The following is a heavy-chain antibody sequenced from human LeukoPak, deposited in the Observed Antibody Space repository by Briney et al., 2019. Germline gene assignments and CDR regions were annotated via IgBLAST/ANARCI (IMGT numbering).Heavy chain of an antibody. V-gene: IGHV1-2*02. CDR1: GYTFTGYY. CDR3: ARVGYEYYYYYMDV. CDR2: INPNSGGT. J-gene: IGHJ6*03. D-gene: IGHD5-12*01. Sequence: ASVKVSCKASGYTFTGYYMHWVRQAPGQGLEWMGWINPNSGGTNYAQKFQGRVTMTRDTSISTAYMELSRLRSDDTAVHYCARVGYEYYYYYMDVWGKGTTVTVSS.